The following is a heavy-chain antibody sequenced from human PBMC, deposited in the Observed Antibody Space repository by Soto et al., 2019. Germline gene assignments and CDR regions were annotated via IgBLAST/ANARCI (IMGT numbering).Heavy chain of an antibody. CDR3: AREYGYCSSTSCFLPRT. J-gene: IGHJ5*02. CDR2: IIPIFGTA. V-gene: IGHV1-69*13. Sequence: SVKLSCTASGGTFRSYAISWVRQAPGQGLEWMGGIIPIFGTANYAQKFQGRVTITADESTSTAYMELSSLRSEDTAVYYCAREYGYCSSTSCFLPRTWGQGTLVTVSS. CDR1: GGTFRSYA. D-gene: IGHD2-2*03.